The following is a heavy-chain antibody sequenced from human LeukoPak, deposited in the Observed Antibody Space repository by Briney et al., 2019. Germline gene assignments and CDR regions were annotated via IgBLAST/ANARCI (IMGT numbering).Heavy chain of an antibody. D-gene: IGHD2-2*01. Sequence: GGSLRLSCAASGFTFSTYWMSWVRQAPGKGLEWVSYISSSSTIYYADSVKGRFTISRDNAKNSLYLQMNSLRAEDTAVYYCARGRTIVVVPAAMENWFDPWGQGTLVTVSS. CDR2: ISSSSTI. J-gene: IGHJ5*02. CDR1: GFTFSTYW. CDR3: ARGRTIVVVPAAMENWFDP. V-gene: IGHV3-48*01.